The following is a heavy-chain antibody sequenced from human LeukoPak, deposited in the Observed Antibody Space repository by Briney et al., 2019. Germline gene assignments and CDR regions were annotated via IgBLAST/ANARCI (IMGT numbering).Heavy chain of an antibody. CDR2: IRQDGKYT. J-gene: IGHJ4*02. CDR3: ARGEGFGELSYDY. Sequence: PGGSLRLSCAASGFTLSSHYMSWLRQAPGRGLEWVANIRQDGKYTSYVDSVKGRFTISRDNAKNSLYLQMNSLRAEDTAVYYCARGEGFGELSYDYWGQGTLVTVSS. D-gene: IGHD3-10*01. CDR1: GFTLSSHY. V-gene: IGHV3-7*01.